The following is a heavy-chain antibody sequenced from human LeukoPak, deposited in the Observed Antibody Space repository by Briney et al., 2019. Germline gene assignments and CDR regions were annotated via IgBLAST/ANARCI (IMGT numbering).Heavy chain of an antibody. CDR3: ARRKDYYDSSGYYRILDY. CDR2: INHSGST. Sequence: SETLSLTCAVYGGSFSGYYWSWIRQPPGKGLEWIGEINHSGSTNYSPSLKSRVTISVDTSKNQFSLKLSSVTAADTAVYYCARRKDYYDSSGYYRILDYWGQGTLVTVSS. V-gene: IGHV4-34*01. D-gene: IGHD3-22*01. CDR1: GGSFSGYY. J-gene: IGHJ4*02.